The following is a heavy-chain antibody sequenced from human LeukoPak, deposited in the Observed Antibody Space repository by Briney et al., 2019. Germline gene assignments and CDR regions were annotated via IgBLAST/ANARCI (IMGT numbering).Heavy chain of an antibody. Sequence: GGSLRLSCAASGFTFSTYAMSWVRQAPGKGLEWVSAISGSGGSTYYADSVKGRFTISRDNSKNTLYLQMNSLRAEDTAVYYCATYPYYASGGYLVYWGQGTLVTVSS. J-gene: IGHJ4*02. CDR2: ISGSGGST. CDR1: GFTFSTYA. CDR3: ATYPYYASGGYLVY. D-gene: IGHD3-10*01. V-gene: IGHV3-23*01.